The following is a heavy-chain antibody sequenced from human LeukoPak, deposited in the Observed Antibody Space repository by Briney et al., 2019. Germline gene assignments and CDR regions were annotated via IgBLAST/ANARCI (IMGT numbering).Heavy chain of an antibody. CDR1: GGSISSSSYY. V-gene: IGHV4-39*07. CDR2: ISHSGST. Sequence: PSETLSLTCTVSGGSISSSSYYWGWIRQSPEKGLEGIGEISHSGSTNFNPSLKSRVTMSVHTSKKQFSLNLRSVTAADTAVYYCARGSYTRSPDGDAFDIWGQGTMVTVSS. D-gene: IGHD2-2*01. CDR3: ARGSYTRSPDGDAFDI. J-gene: IGHJ3*02.